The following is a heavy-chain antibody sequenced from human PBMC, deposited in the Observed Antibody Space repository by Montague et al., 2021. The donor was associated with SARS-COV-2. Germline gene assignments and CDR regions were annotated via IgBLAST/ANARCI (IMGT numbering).Heavy chain of an antibody. J-gene: IGHJ6*03. CDR3: ARDRRGMAMAGRAYYYYYMDV. CDR2: ISTSGSS. D-gene: IGHD6-19*01. V-gene: IGHV4-61*09. Sequence: TLSLTCSVSGASISSANDYWTWIRKPAGKGLEWIGHISTSGSSSYNPSLKNRVTIILDTSKQQFSLELTSVTAADTAVYYCARDRRGMAMAGRAYYYYYMDVWGKGTTVTVSS. CDR1: GASISSANDY.